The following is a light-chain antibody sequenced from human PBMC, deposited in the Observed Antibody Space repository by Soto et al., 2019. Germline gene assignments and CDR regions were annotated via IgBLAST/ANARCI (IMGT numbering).Light chain of an antibody. J-gene: IGLJ1*01. CDR3: AAWDDSLSGYV. V-gene: IGLV1-44*01. Sequence: QSVLTQPPSASGTPGQRVTISCSGSSSNIGGNAVNWYQHLPGTTPKLLIYSNNQRPSGVPDRFSGSKSGTSASLAISGLQSEDEADYYCAAWDDSLSGYVFGTGTKLTVL. CDR1: SSNIGGNA. CDR2: SNN.